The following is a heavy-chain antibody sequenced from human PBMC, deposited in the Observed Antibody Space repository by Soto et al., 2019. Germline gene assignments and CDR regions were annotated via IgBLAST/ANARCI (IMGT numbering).Heavy chain of an antibody. V-gene: IGHV3-23*01. CDR1: GFPFSSYA. D-gene: IGHD6-19*01. CDR2: ISGSGGST. CDR3: AKGSPSAVAGTRRGY. J-gene: IGHJ4*02. Sequence: GGSLRLSCAACGFPFSSYAMSWVRQAPGKGLEWVSAISGSGGSTSYADSVKGRFTISRDNSKNTLYQKMNSLRAEDTAVYYCAKGSPSAVAGTRRGYWGQGTLVTVSS.